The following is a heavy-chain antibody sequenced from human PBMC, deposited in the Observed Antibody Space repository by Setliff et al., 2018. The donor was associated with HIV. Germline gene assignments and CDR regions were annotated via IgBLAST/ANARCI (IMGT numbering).Heavy chain of an antibody. CDR1: GGSISSSSYY. V-gene: IGHV4-39*07. D-gene: IGHD3-22*01. CDR2: LYYRGTT. CDR3: ARVQRDSSGVVFFDY. Sequence: SETLSLTCTVSGGSISSSSYYWGWIRQPPGKGPEWIGSLYYRGTTYYNPSLKSRVTVSADTSKSQFSLKLRSVTSADTAIYYCARVQRDSSGVVFFDYWGQGTLVTVSS. J-gene: IGHJ4*02.